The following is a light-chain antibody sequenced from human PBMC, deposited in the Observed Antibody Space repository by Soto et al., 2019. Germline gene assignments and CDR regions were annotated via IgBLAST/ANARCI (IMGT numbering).Light chain of an antibody. CDR3: SSYAGSNIVV. J-gene: IGLJ2*01. V-gene: IGLV2-8*01. Sequence: QSVLTQPPSASGSPGKSVTISCTGTSSDVGGYNYVSWYQQHPGKAPKLMISEVNKRPSGVPDRFSGSKSGNTASLTVSGLQAEDEADYYCSSYAGSNIVVFGGGTKLTVL. CDR1: SSDVGGYNY. CDR2: EVN.